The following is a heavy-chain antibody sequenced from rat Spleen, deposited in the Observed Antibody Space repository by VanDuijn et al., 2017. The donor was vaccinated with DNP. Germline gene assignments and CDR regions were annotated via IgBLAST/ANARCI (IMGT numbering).Heavy chain of an antibody. CDR3: ARWTRYFDY. CDR2: ISYSGNT. Sequence: EVQLQESGPGLVKPSQSLSLTCSVTGYSITSNYWGWIREFPGNKMEWIGHISYSGNTNYNPSLKSRISITRDTSKNHFFLHLNSVTTEDTATYYCARWTRYFDYWGQGVMVTVSS. J-gene: IGHJ2*01. CDR1: GYSITSNY. V-gene: IGHV3-1*01. D-gene: IGHD1-7*01.